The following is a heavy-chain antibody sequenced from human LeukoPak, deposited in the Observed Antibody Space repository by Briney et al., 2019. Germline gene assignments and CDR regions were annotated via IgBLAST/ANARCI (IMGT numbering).Heavy chain of an antibody. Sequence: GGSLRLSCAASGFTFSTYAMSWVRQAAGKGLEWVSLISGSGGGTYYADSVKGRCTISRDNSKNTLYLQLNILRVEDTAVYYCAKSCGYTRPYYNYMDLWGKGTTVTVSS. CDR3: AKSCGYTRPYYNYMDL. J-gene: IGHJ6*03. CDR1: GFTFSTYA. CDR2: ISGSGGGT. D-gene: IGHD3-16*02. V-gene: IGHV3-23*01.